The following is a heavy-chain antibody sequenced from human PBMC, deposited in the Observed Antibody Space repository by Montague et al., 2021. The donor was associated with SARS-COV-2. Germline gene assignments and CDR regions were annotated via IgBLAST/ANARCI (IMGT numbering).Heavy chain of an antibody. CDR1: GGSFSGYY. V-gene: IGHV4-34*01. CDR3: ARGSWHIVVVTAIRDGYYGMDV. J-gene: IGHJ6*02. D-gene: IGHD2-21*02. Sequence: SHSLSLTCAVYGGSFSGYYWSWIRQPPGKGLEWIGEINHSGSTNYNPSLKSRVTISVDTSKNQFSLKLSSVTAADTAVYYCARGSWHIVVVTAIRDGYYGMDVWGQGTTVTVSS. CDR2: INHSGST.